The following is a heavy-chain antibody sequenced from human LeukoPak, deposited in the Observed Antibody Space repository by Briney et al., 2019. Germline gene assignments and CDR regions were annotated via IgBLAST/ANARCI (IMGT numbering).Heavy chain of an antibody. V-gene: IGHV4-59*01. CDR3: AREGYSSSSGVDY. Sequence: PSETLSLTCTVSGGSISSYYWSWIRQPPGKGLEWIGYIYYSGSTNYNPSLKSRVTISVDTSKNQFSLKLSSVTAAGTAVYYCAREGYSSSSGVDYWGQGTLVTVSS. D-gene: IGHD6-6*01. J-gene: IGHJ4*02. CDR2: IYYSGST. CDR1: GGSISSYY.